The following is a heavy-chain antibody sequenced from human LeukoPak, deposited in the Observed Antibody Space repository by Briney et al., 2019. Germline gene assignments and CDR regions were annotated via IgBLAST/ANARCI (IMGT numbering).Heavy chain of an antibody. CDR1: GGSISSYY. CDR3: ARGPDYDFWSGYYTEYFQH. Sequence: SETLSLTCTVSGGSISSYYGSWIRQPPGKGLEWIGYIYYSGSTNYNPSLKSRVTISVDTSKNQFSLKLSSVTAADTAVYYCARGPDYDFWSGYYTEYFQHWGQGTLVTVSS. J-gene: IGHJ1*01. D-gene: IGHD3-3*01. V-gene: IGHV4-59*01. CDR2: IYYSGST.